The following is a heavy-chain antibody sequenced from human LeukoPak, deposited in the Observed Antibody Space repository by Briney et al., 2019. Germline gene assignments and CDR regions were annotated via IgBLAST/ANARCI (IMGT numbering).Heavy chain of an antibody. D-gene: IGHD3-10*01. Sequence: GGSLRLSCAASGFTSSSYWMHWVRQAPGKGLVWVSRTNSDGSSTYYADSVKGRFTISKDNAENTVYLQMNSLRGDDTAVYYCARGGYYVSGSFDCWGQGTLVTVSS. CDR2: TNSDGSST. CDR1: GFTSSSYW. J-gene: IGHJ4*02. CDR3: ARGGYYVSGSFDC. V-gene: IGHV3-74*01.